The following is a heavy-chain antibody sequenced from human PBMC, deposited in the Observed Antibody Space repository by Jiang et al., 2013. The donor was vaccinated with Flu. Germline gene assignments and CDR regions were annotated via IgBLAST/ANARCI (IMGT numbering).Heavy chain of an antibody. CDR2: IYWDGDK. V-gene: IGHV2-5*02. D-gene: IGHD3-16*01. J-gene: IGHJ4*02. CDR3: AHILLRDEYYDYVWGSTKDSYYFDY. CDR1: GFSLSTSGEG. Sequence: KPTQTLTLTCTFSGFSLSTSGEGVGWIRQPPGKALEWLALIYWDGDKHYSPSLKSRLTITKDTSRNQVVLTMTNMDPVDTATYYCAHILLRDEYYDYVWGSTKDSYYFDYWGQGTLVTVSS.